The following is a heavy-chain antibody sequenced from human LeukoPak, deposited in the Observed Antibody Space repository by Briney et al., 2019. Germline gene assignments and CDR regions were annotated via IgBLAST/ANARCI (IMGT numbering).Heavy chain of an antibody. D-gene: IGHD3-10*01. Sequence: GGSLRLSCAASGFTFSSYAMHWVRQAPGKGLEWVAVISYDGSNKYYADSVKGRFTISRDNSKNTLYLQMNSLRAEDTAVYYCARDRRYGSGSYYMVFDWFDPWSQGTLVTVSS. V-gene: IGHV3-30*01. CDR1: GFTFSSYA. CDR2: ISYDGSNK. CDR3: ARDRRYGSGSYYMVFDWFDP. J-gene: IGHJ5*02.